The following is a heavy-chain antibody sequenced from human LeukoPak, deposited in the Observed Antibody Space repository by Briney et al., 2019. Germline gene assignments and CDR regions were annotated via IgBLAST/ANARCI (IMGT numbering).Heavy chain of an antibody. J-gene: IGHJ4*02. CDR2: INPNSGGT. D-gene: IGHD3-10*01. V-gene: IGHV1-2*02. Sequence: VASVKVSCKASGYTFTGYYMHWVRQAPGQGLEWMGWINPNSGGTNYAQKFQGRVTMTRDTSISTAYMELSRLRSDDTAVYYCARVRYYGSGSYPFFDYWGQGTLVTVSS. CDR3: ARVRYYGSGSYPFFDY. CDR1: GYTFTGYY.